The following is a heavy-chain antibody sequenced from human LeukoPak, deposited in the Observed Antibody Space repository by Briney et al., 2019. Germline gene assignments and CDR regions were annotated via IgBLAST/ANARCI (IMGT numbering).Heavy chain of an antibody. J-gene: IGHJ5*02. CDR2: INPSGGRT. CDR3: ARDVPQRYSGSYNWFDP. V-gene: IGHV1-46*01. Sequence: ASVKVPCKASGYTFTSYYMHWVRQAPGQGLGWMGIINPSGGRTSYAQKFQGRVTMTRDTSTSTVYMELSSLRSEDTAVYYCARDVPQRYSGSYNWFDPWGQGTLVTVSS. D-gene: IGHD1-26*01. CDR1: GYTFTSYY.